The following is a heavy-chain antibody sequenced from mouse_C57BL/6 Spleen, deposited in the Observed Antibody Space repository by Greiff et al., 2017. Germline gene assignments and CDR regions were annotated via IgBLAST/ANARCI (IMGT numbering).Heavy chain of an antibody. CDR3: ARFRGNFPWFAY. CDR1: GYTFTSYW. J-gene: IGHJ3*01. D-gene: IGHD2-1*01. CDR2: IDPSDSYT. Sequence: QVQLQQPGAELVKPGASVTLSCKASGYTFTSYWMQWVKQRPGQGLEWIGEIDPSDSYTNYNQKFKGKATLTVDTSSSTAYMQLSSLTSEDSAVYYCARFRGNFPWFAYWGQGTLVTVSA. V-gene: IGHV1-50*01.